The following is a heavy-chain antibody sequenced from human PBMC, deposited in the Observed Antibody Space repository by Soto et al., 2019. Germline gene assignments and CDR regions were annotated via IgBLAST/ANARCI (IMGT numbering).Heavy chain of an antibody. Sequence: SETLSLTCAVSGGSISSNSYYWGWLRQPPGKGLMWIGEINHSGSTNYNPSLKSRVTISVDTSKNQFSLKLSSVTAADTAVYYCARVPTSSGYYYPYYYYGMDVWGQGTTVTVSS. CDR3: ARVPTSSGYYYPYYYYGMDV. D-gene: IGHD3-22*01. J-gene: IGHJ6*02. CDR2: INHSGST. CDR1: GGSISSNSYY. V-gene: IGHV4-39*07.